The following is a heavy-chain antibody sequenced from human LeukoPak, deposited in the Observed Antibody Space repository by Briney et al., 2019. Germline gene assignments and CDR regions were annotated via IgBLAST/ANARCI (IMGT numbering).Heavy chain of an antibody. J-gene: IGHJ4*02. D-gene: IGHD3-10*01. V-gene: IGHV3-23*01. CDR1: GFTFSSYA. CDR2: ISGSGGST. CDR3: AKDPTLGVTMVRGVIIEDY. Sequence: GGSLRLSCAASGFTFSSYAMSWVRQAPGKGLEWVSAISGSGGSTYYADSVKGRFTISRDNSKNTLYLQMNSLRAEDTAVYYCAKDPTLGVTMVRGVIIEDYWGQGTLVTVSS.